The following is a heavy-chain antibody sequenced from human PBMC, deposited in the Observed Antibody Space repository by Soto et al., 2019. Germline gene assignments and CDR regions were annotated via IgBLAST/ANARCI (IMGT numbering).Heavy chain of an antibody. J-gene: IGHJ6*02. CDR1: GYTFTGYY. D-gene: IGHD6-13*01. CDR3: ARTRPDSSPVYYGMDV. V-gene: IGHV1-2*04. CDR2: INPNSGGT. Sequence: QVQLVQSGAEVKKPGASVKVSCKASGYTFTGYYMHWVRQAPGQGLEWMGWINPNSGGTNYAQKFQGWVTMTRDTSISTAYMELSRLRSDDTAVYYRARTRPDSSPVYYGMDVWGQGTTVTVSS.